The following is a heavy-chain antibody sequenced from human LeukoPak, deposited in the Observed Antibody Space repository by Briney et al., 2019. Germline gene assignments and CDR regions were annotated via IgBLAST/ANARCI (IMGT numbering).Heavy chain of an antibody. J-gene: IGHJ3*02. V-gene: IGHV4-59*01. CDR2: IYYSGST. Sequence: SETLSLTCTVSGGSISSYYWSWIRQPPGKGLEWIGYIYYSGSTNYNPSLKSRVTISVDTSKNQFSLKLSSVTAADTAVYYCARRDGYNRENAFDIWGQGTMVTVSS. CDR3: ARRDGYNRENAFDI. D-gene: IGHD5-24*01. CDR1: GGSISSYY.